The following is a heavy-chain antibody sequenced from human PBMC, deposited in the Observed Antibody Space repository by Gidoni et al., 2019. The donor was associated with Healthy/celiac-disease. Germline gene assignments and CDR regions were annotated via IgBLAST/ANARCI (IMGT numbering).Heavy chain of an antibody. D-gene: IGHD1-26*01. CDR1: GFTFSSYS. Sequence: EVQLVESGGGLVNPGGSLRLSCAASGFTFSSYSMNWVRQAPGKGLEWVSSISSSSSYIYYADSVKGRFTISRDNAKNSLYLQMNSLRAEDTAVYYCARDRGGSYRYYYGMDVWGQGTTVTVSS. V-gene: IGHV3-21*01. CDR3: ARDRGGSYRYYYGMDV. CDR2: ISSSSSYI. J-gene: IGHJ6*02.